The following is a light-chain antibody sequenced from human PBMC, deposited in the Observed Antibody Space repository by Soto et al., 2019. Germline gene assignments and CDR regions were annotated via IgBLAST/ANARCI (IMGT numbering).Light chain of an antibody. CDR3: SSYTTGGSYV. J-gene: IGLJ1*01. CDR2: DVS. Sequence: QSALTQRASVSGSPGLSIAISCTGTSRDVGGYNSVSWYQQQPGKVPKLMIYDVSNRPSGVSNRFSGSKSGNTASLTISGLQAEDEGDYYCSSYTTGGSYVFGTGTKVTVL. V-gene: IGLV2-14*01. CDR1: SRDVGGYNS.